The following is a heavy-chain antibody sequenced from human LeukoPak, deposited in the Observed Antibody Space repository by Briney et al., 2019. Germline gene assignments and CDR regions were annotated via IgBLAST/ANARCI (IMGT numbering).Heavy chain of an antibody. J-gene: IGHJ2*01. CDR2: IYYSGST. CDR1: GGSISSSSYY. CDR3: ARGTAYSSGWYWYFDL. V-gene: IGHV4-61*05. Sequence: SETLSLTCTVSGGSISSSSYYWGWIRQPPGKGLEWIGYIYYSGSTNYNPSLKSRVTISVDTSKNQLSLKLSSVTAADTAVYYCARGTAYSSGWYWYFDLWGRGTLVTVSS. D-gene: IGHD6-19*01.